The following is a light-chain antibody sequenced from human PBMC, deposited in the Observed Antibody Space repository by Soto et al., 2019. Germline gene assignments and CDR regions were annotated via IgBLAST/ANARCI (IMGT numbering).Light chain of an antibody. J-gene: IGLJ2*01. CDR2: DVS. V-gene: IGLV2-14*01. CDR3: SSYAISVSLL. CDR1: SSDIGGFNY. Sequence: QSALTQPASVSGSPGQSITISCTGTSSDIGGFNYVSWYRQHPGKAPKVIIYDVSNRPSGVSNRFSGSKSGSTASLTISGLQAEDEADYYCSSYAISVSLLFGGGTKLTVL.